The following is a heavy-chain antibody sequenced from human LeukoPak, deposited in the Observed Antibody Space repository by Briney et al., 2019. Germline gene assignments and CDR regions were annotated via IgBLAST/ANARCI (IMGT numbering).Heavy chain of an antibody. CDR3: ARDYGYFDY. V-gene: IGHV1-69*06. CDR2: IIPIFGTA. D-gene: IGHD4-17*01. CDR1: GGTFSSYA. J-gene: IGHJ4*02. Sequence: ASVKVSCKASGGTFSSYAISWVRQAPAQGLEWMGGIIPIFGTANYAQKFQGRVTITADKSTSTAYMELSSLRSEDPVVYYCARDYGYFDYWGQGTLVTVSS.